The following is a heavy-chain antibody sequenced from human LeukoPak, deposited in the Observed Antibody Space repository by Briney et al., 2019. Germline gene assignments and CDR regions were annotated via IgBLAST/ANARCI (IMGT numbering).Heavy chain of an antibody. D-gene: IGHD4-23*01. Sequence: KPSETLSLTCTVSGGSISSYYWSWIRQPPGKGLEWIGYIYYRGSTNYNPSLKSRLTMSVDTSKNQFSLKLSSVTAADTAVYYCARDYGGKFDYWGQGTLVTVS. J-gene: IGHJ4*02. CDR1: GGSISSYY. CDR2: IYYRGST. CDR3: ARDYGGKFDY. V-gene: IGHV4-59*01.